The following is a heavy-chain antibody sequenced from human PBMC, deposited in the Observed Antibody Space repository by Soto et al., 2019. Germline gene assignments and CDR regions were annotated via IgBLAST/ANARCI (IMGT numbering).Heavy chain of an antibody. CDR1: VFTFSSYA. Sequence: VGSLRLSCSSSVFTFSSYAMHCVRQAPGKWLEYVSAISSNGGSTYYADSVKGRFTISRDNSKNTLYLQMSSLRAEDTAVYYCVKTYSSSHNWFEPWGQGTLVTVSS. V-gene: IGHV3-64D*06. CDR3: VKTYSSSHNWFEP. J-gene: IGHJ5*02. CDR2: ISSNGGST. D-gene: IGHD6-13*01.